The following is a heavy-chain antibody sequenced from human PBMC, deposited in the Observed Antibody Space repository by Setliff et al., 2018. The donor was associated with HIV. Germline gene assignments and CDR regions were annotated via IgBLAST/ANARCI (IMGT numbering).Heavy chain of an antibody. D-gene: IGHD2-15*01. V-gene: IGHV4-39*01. CDR1: GGSISSSSYY. CDR3: AGLRPVVVY. CDR2: IYYSGST. J-gene: IGHJ4*02. Sequence: SETLSLTCTVSGGSISSSSYYWGWIRQPPGKGLEWIGSIYYSGSTYYNPSLKCRVTISVDTSKNQFSLKLSSVTAADTAVYYCAGLRPVVVYWGQGTLVTVSS.